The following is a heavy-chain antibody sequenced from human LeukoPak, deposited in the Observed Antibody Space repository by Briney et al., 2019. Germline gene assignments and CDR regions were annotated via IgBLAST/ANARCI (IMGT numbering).Heavy chain of an antibody. CDR3: ARGYCSSTSCYRNWFDP. CDR1: GYTFTSYG. Sequence: ASVKVSCKASGYTFTSYGISWVRQAPGQGLEWMGWISAYNGNTNYAQKLQGRVTMTTDTSTSTAYMELRSLRSEDTAVYYCARGYCSSTSCYRNWFDPWGQGTLVTVSS. CDR2: ISAYNGNT. V-gene: IGHV1-18*01. J-gene: IGHJ5*02. D-gene: IGHD2-2*01.